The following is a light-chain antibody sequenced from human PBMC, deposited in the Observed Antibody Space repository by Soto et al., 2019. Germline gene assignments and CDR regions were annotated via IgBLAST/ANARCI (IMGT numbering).Light chain of an antibody. V-gene: IGLV2-23*01. Sequence: QSALTQPASVSGSPGQSITISCTGTSSDVGSYNLVSWYQQHPGKAPKLMIYEGSKRPSGVSNRFSGSKSGNTASLTISGLQAEDEADYYCCSYAGSSKDVFGTGTKVT. CDR3: CSYAGSSKDV. J-gene: IGLJ1*01. CDR2: EGS. CDR1: SSDVGSYNL.